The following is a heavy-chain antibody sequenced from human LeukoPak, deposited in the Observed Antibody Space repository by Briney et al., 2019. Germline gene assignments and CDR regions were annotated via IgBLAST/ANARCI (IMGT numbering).Heavy chain of an antibody. J-gene: IGHJ6*02. V-gene: IGHV4-34*01. CDR3: ARAPAYQLPYHYYCYYGMDV. CDR2: INHSGST. Sequence: SETLSLTCAVYGGSFSGYYWSWIRQPPGKGLEWIGEINHSGSTNYNPSLKSRVTISVDTSKNQFSLKLSSVTAADTAVYYCARAPAYQLPYHYYCYYGMDVWGQGTTVTVSS. D-gene: IGHD2-2*02. CDR1: GGSFSGYY.